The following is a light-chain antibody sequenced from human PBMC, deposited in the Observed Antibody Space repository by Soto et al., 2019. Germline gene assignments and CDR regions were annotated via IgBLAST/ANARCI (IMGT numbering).Light chain of an antibody. CDR3: QQRTDWPPVYT. CDR2: DVS. Sequence: EIVLTQSPVTLSLSPGDRATLSCRPSQSVSSFLAWYQQKPGQPPGLLIYDVSNRAAGIPARFSGSGSGTDFTLTISILEPEDFAVYYCQQRTDWPPVYTFGQGTKLEIK. V-gene: IGKV3-11*01. J-gene: IGKJ2*01. CDR1: QSVSSF.